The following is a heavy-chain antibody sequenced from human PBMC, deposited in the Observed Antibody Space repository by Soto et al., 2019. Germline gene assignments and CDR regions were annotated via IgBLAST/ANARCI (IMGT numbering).Heavy chain of an antibody. CDR2: IIPILGIA. D-gene: IGHD1-26*01. J-gene: IGHJ3*02. V-gene: IGHV1-69*08. Sequence: QVQLVQSGAEVKKPGSSVKVSCKASGGTFSSYTISWVRQAPGQGLEWMGRIIPILGIANYAQKFQGRVTITADKSTSTAYMELSSLRSEDTAVYYCARDQGATVLAFDIWGPGTMVTVSS. CDR1: GGTFSSYT. CDR3: ARDQGATVLAFDI.